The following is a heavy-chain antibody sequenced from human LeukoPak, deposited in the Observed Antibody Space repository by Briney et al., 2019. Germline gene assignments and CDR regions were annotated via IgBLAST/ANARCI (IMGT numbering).Heavy chain of an antibody. V-gene: IGHV1-18*01. J-gene: IGHJ4*02. Sequence: ASVKVSCKASGYTFTSYGISWVRQAPGQGLEWMGWISAYNGNTNYAQKLQGRVTMTTDTSTSTAYMELRSLRSEDTAVYYCARDWGYCSGGSCYFFDYWGQGTLVTVSS. D-gene: IGHD2-15*01. CDR1: GYTFTSYG. CDR2: ISAYNGNT. CDR3: ARDWGYCSGGSCYFFDY.